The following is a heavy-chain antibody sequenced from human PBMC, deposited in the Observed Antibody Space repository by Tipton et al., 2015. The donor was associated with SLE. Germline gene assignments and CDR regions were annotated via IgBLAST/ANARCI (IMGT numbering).Heavy chain of an antibody. CDR1: GFSFSNYA. CDR2: ISGSGGTT. V-gene: IGHV3-23*01. J-gene: IGHJ4*02. Sequence: SLRLSCPASGFSFSNYAMNWVRQAPGKGRVWVSGISGSGGTTNYADSVKGRFTISRDNSNNTLYLQMNSLRTEDTAVYYCAKGRSYFDSWGQGTLVTVSS. CDR3: AKGRSYFDS.